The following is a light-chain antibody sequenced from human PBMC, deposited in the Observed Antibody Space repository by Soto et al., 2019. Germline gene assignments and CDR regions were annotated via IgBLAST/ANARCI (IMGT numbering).Light chain of an antibody. J-gene: IGKJ1*01. V-gene: IGKV3-20*01. CDR3: QQYGSSLYVA. CDR1: QTIPTNY. CDR2: AAS. Sequence: EIVLTQSPCTLSFSPLERSTLSCRASQTIPTNYLAWYQQKPGQAPRLLIYAASYRATGIPDRFSGSGSGTDFKLTISRLEPEDFAVYYCQQYGSSLYVAFGQGTKVDIK.